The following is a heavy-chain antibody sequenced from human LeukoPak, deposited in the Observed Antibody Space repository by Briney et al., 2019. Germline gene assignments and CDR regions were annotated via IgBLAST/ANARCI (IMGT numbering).Heavy chain of an antibody. CDR2: IYSGGST. CDR1: GFTFDDYG. V-gene: IGHV3-66*01. Sequence: PGGSLRLSCAASGFTFDDYGMTWVRQAPGKGLEWVSVIYSGGSTYYADSVKGRFTISRDNSKKTLYLQMNSLRAEDTAVYYCARDLTAYFDYWGQGTLVTVSS. CDR3: ARDLTAYFDY. J-gene: IGHJ4*02. D-gene: IGHD3-16*01.